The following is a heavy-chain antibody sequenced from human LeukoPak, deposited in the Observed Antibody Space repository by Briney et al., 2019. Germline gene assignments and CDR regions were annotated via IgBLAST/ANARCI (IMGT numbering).Heavy chain of an antibody. CDR3: ARMSDLEWLSNWFDP. V-gene: IGHV4-31*03. Sequence: SETPSLTCTVSGGSISSGGYYWSWICQHPGKGLEWIGYIYYSGSTYYNPSLKSRVTISVDTSKNQFSLKLSSVTAADTAVYYCARMSDLEWLSNWFDPWGQGTLVTVSS. CDR2: IYYSGST. J-gene: IGHJ5*02. D-gene: IGHD3-3*01. CDR1: GGSISSGGYY.